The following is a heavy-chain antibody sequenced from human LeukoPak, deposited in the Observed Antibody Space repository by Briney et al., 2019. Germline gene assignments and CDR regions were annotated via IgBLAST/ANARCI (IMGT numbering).Heavy chain of an antibody. CDR2: INWNGGST. J-gene: IGHJ4*02. Sequence: GGSLRLSCAASGFTFSSYWMHWVRQAPGKGLVWVSGINWNGGSTGYADSVKGRFTISRDDAKNSLYLQMNSLRAEDTALYYCARVKNYDSSGYSDYWGQGTLVTVSS. CDR3: ARVKNYDSSGYSDY. V-gene: IGHV3-20*04. D-gene: IGHD3-22*01. CDR1: GFTFSSYW.